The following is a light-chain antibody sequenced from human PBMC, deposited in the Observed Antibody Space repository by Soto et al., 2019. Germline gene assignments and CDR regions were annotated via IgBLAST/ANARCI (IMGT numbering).Light chain of an antibody. CDR2: GAS. Sequence: EIVLTQSPGTLSLSPGERATLSCRASQSITSSYLAWYQQKPGQAPRLLIYGASSRATGIPDRFSGSGSGADFTLTISRLEPEDFAVYYCHQYGSSPGLFTFGPGTKVDVK. J-gene: IGKJ3*01. V-gene: IGKV3-20*01. CDR1: QSITSSY. CDR3: HQYGSSPGLFT.